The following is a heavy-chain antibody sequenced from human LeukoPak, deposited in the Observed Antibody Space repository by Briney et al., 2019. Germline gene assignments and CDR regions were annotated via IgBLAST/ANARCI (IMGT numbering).Heavy chain of an antibody. CDR1: GGTFSSYA. Sequence: ASVKVPCKASGGTFSSYAISWVRQAPGQGLEWMGGIIPIFGTANYAQKFQGRVTITADESTSTAYMELSSLRSEDTAVYYCARVNYDFWSGYYSGSNWFDPWGQGTLVTVSS. D-gene: IGHD3-3*01. CDR2: IIPIFGTA. J-gene: IGHJ5*02. V-gene: IGHV1-69*13. CDR3: ARVNYDFWSGYYSGSNWFDP.